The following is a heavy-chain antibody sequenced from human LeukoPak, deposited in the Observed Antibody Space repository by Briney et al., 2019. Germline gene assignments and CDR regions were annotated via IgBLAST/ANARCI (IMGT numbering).Heavy chain of an antibody. CDR1: GFTFSSYD. Sequence: PGGSLRLSCAASGFTFSSYDMSWVRQAPGKGLEWVAAISGGGGSTYYADSVKGRFTISGDNSKNTLYLQMNSLRAEDTAVYYCAKNKLMVRGVTPYYYYGMDVWGRGTTVTVSS. CDR2: ISGGGGST. V-gene: IGHV3-23*01. J-gene: IGHJ6*02. CDR3: AKNKLMVRGVTPYYYYGMDV. D-gene: IGHD3-10*01.